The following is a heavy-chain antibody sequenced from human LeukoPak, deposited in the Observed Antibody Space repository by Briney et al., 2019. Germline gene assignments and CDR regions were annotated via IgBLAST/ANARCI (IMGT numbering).Heavy chain of an antibody. CDR2: IYSGGTT. V-gene: IGHV3-66*01. CDR3: AKFIETDHSFDH. CDR1: GFTVSSKY. J-gene: IGHJ4*02. D-gene: IGHD5-24*01. Sequence: GGSLRLSCAVSGFTVSSKYMSWVRQAPGKGLERVSVIYSGGTTYYPDSVKGRFSISRDNSKNTLYLQMNSLRVEDTAVYYCAKFIETDHSFDHWGQGTLVTVSS.